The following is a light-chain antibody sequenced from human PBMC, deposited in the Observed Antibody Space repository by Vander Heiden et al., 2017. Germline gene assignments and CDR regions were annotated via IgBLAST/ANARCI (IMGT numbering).Light chain of an antibody. V-gene: IGLV2-14*01. J-gene: IGLJ1*01. CDR1: RSDVGGYNY. CDR2: DVS. Sequence: QSALPQPASSSAPPGQSTTISCTGTRSDVGGYNYVSWYQQHPGKAPKLMIYDVSKRPSGVSNRFSGSKSGNTASLTISGLQAEDEADYYCSSYTSSSTRVFGTGTKVTVL. CDR3: SSYTSSSTRV.